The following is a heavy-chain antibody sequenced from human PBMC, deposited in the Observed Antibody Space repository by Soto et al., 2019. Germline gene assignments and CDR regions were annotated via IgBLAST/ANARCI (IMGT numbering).Heavy chain of an antibody. V-gene: IGHV4-59*08. CDR2: IYYSGST. Sequence: PSETLSLTCTVSGGSISSYYWSWIRQPPGKGLEWIVYIYYSGSTYYNPSLKSRVTISVDTSKNQFSLKLSSVTAADTAVYYCARAKRHYYDSSGLESNWFDPWGQGTLVTVSS. D-gene: IGHD3-22*01. CDR1: GGSISSYY. CDR3: ARAKRHYYDSSGLESNWFDP. J-gene: IGHJ5*02.